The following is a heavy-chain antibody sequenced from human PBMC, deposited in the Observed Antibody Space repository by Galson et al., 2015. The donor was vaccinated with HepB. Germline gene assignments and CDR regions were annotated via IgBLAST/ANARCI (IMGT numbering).Heavy chain of an antibody. D-gene: IGHD3-10*01. Sequence: SLRLSCAASGFGFDTHAMSWVRQAPGKGLERISGISGNGDSTSYGNSVKVRFTVSRDNSKIILFLQMNSLRAEDTGLYFCAQDYGLFDSWGHGILVTASS. CDR1: GFGFDTHA. CDR2: ISGNGDST. J-gene: IGHJ5*01. CDR3: AQDYGLFDS. V-gene: IGHV3-23*01.